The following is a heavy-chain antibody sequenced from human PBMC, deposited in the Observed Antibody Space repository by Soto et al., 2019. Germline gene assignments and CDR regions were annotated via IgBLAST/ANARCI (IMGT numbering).Heavy chain of an antibody. D-gene: IGHD5-18*01. Sequence: QVQLVESGGGVVQPGRSLRLSCAASGFTFSSYGMHWVRQAPGKGLEWVAVIWYDGSNKYYADSVKGRFTISRDNSKNTLYLQMNSLRAEDTAVYYCARAGYSYGYGAFDSWGQGTMVTVSS. V-gene: IGHV3-33*01. J-gene: IGHJ3*02. CDR2: IWYDGSNK. CDR3: ARAGYSYGYGAFDS. CDR1: GFTFSSYG.